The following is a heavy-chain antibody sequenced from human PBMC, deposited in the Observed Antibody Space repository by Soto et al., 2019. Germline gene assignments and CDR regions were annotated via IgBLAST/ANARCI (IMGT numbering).Heavy chain of an antibody. Sequence: SETLSLTCTVSTGSLRNYYWSWIRQPPGKGLEWIGYIYSSGSTNYNPSLKSRVTISVDTSKNQFSLKLRSVTAADTAVYYCARDRAHYGDYSLLDYWGQGTMVTVSS. CDR3: ARDRAHYGDYSLLDY. CDR1: TGSLRNYY. V-gene: IGHV4-59*01. D-gene: IGHD4-17*01. CDR2: IYSSGST. J-gene: IGHJ4*02.